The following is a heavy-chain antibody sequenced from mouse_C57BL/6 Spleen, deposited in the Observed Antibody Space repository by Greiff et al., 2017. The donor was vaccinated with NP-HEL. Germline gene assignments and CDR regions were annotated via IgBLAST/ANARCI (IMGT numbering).Heavy chain of an antibody. Sequence: EVQLQQSGPVLVKPGASVKMSCKASGYTFTDYYMNWVKQSHGKSLEWIGVINPYNGGTSYNQKFKGKATLTVDKSSSTAYMELNSLTSEDSAVYYSAREYDYDGAMDYWGKGTSVTVSS. J-gene: IGHJ4*01. CDR1: GYTFTDYY. D-gene: IGHD2-4*01. V-gene: IGHV1-19*01. CDR3: AREYDYDGAMDY. CDR2: INPYNGGT.